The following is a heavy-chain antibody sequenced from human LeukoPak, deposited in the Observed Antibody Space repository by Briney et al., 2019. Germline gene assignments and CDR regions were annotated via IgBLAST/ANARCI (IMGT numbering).Heavy chain of an antibody. CDR3: VRVDDFFSGSGTFDL. CDR1: GASVSFTSYY. D-gene: IGHD3-3*01. CDR2: IYYNGFS. V-gene: IGHV4-39*01. Sequence: PSETLSLTCTVSGASVSFTSYYWGWIRQPPGKGLDWIGNIYYNGFSYYNPSLKSRLTMSVDTSKNQFSLKLRSVNTTDTAVYFCVRVDDFFSGSGTFDLWGQGTPVTVSS. J-gene: IGHJ4*02.